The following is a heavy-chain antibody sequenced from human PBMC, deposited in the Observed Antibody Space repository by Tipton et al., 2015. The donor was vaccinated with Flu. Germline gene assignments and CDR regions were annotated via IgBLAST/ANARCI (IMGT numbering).Heavy chain of an antibody. CDR1: GFTFSDYY. V-gene: IGHV3-11*01. CDR2: ISSSGSTI. J-gene: IGHJ4*02. Sequence: SLRLSCAASGFTFSDYYMSWIRQAPGKGLEWVSYISSSGSTIYYADSVKGRFTISRDNAKNSLYLQMNSLRAEDTAVYYCATVAVAGTDFVYWGQGTLVTVSS. D-gene: IGHD6-19*01. CDR3: ATVAVAGTDFVY.